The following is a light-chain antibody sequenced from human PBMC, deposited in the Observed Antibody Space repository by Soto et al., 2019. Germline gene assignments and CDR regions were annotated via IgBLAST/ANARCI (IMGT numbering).Light chain of an antibody. CDR3: QQYASPPIT. CDR2: GVS. J-gene: IGKJ5*01. V-gene: IGKV3-20*01. CDR1: QSVSSNY. Sequence: ETVLTQSPGTLSLSPGERATLSCRASQSVSSNYLAWYQQNPGQAPRLLIYGVSIRATGIPDRFSGSGSGTDFTLTISRLEPEDFAVYYCQQYASPPITFGQGTRLEIK.